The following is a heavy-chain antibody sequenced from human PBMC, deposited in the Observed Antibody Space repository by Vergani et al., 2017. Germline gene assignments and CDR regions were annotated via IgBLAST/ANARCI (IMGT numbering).Heavy chain of an antibody. D-gene: IGHD2-2*01. V-gene: IGHV4-39*07. J-gene: IGHJ4*02. CDR2: IYYSGST. Sequence: QLQLQESGPGLVKPSETLSLTCTVSGGSISSSSYYWGWIRQPQGKGLEWIGSIYYSGSTYYNPSLKSRVTISVDTSKIQFSLKLSSVTAADTAVYYCARAIVVVPAEFDYWGQGTLVTVSS. CDR1: GGSISSSSYY. CDR3: ARAIVVVPAEFDY.